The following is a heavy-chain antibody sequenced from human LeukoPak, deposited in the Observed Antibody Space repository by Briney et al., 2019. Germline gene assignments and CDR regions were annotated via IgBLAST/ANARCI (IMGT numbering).Heavy chain of an antibody. CDR2: IIPIFGKA. Sequence: ASVKVSCKASGGTFSSYAISWVRQAPGQGLEWMGGIIPIFGKANYAQKFQGRVTSTTDETTSTAYMEPSSVRCEDTAVYYCVRVGSWREYYFDYWGQGTLVTVSS. V-gene: IGHV1-69*05. J-gene: IGHJ4*02. CDR1: GGTFSSYA. D-gene: IGHD3-10*01. CDR3: VRVGSWREYYFDY.